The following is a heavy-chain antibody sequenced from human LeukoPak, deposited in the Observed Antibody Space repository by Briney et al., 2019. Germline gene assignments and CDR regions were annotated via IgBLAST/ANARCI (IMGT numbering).Heavy chain of an antibody. Sequence: GGSLRLSCAASGFTFSSYAMSWVRQAPGKGLEWVSAISGSGGSTYYADSVKGRFTISRDNSKNTLYLQMNSLRAEDTAVYYCAKVRERYNWNDRYYFDYWGQGTLVTVSS. J-gene: IGHJ4*02. CDR1: GFTFSSYA. CDR2: ISGSGGST. V-gene: IGHV3-23*01. D-gene: IGHD1-20*01. CDR3: AKVRERYNWNDRYYFDY.